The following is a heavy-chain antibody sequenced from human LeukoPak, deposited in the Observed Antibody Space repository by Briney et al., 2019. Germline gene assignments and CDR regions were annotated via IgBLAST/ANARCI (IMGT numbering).Heavy chain of an antibody. CDR2: IYNSESI. CDR1: GGSINGYY. Sequence: SETLSLTCTVSGGSINGYYWSWIRQPAGKGLEWIGCIYNSESINYNPSLKSRVTMSIDTSKNQFSLKLKSVTAADTAVYYCARDRSSSYTRDWFDPWGQEALVTVSS. V-gene: IGHV4-4*07. D-gene: IGHD6-13*01. CDR3: ARDRSSSYTRDWFDP. J-gene: IGHJ5*02.